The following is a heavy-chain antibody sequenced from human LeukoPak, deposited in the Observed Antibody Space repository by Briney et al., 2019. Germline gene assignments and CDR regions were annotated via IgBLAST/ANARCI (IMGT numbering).Heavy chain of an antibody. Sequence: PGGSLRLSCAASGFTFSNYAMNWVRQAPGKGLEWVSGLSGSGGAPSYADSVKGRFTISRDNSNNTLYLQMRDLRAEDTAIYYCAKGGTSCCDSWGQGTLVTVSS. CDR3: AKGGTSCCDS. V-gene: IGHV3-23*01. CDR1: GFTFSNYA. D-gene: IGHD2-2*01. CDR2: LSGSGGAP. J-gene: IGHJ4*02.